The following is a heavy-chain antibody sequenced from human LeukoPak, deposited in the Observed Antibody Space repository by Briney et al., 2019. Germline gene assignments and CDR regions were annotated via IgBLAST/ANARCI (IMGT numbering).Heavy chain of an antibody. CDR3: TSRGYSSGWSDPFDY. CDR2: IRSKANSYAT. Sequence: PGGSLRLSCAASGFTFGGSAMHWVRQASGKGLEWVDRIRSKANSYATAYAASVKGRFTISRDDSKNTAYLQMNSLKTEDTAVYYCTSRGYSSGWSDPFDYWGQGTLVTVSS. D-gene: IGHD6-19*01. V-gene: IGHV3-73*01. J-gene: IGHJ4*02. CDR1: GFTFGGSA.